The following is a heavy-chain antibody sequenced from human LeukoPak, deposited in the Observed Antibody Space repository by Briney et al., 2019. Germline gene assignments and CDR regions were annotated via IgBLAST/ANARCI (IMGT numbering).Heavy chain of an antibody. CDR2: IDYSGAA. J-gene: IGHJ3*01. D-gene: IGHD2-21*01. Sequence: PSHTLSPTCSVSSGSFTNKNYFSSWVRQSPGNGLEWVGYIDYSGAAYYRPSLHSRTTLSIDNSKNQLSLSMTSVSAADTAVYFCAREVNAETDSDAFDLWGRGTTVTVSP. CDR1: SGSFTNKNYF. CDR3: AREVNAETDSDAFDL. V-gene: IGHV4-30-4*08.